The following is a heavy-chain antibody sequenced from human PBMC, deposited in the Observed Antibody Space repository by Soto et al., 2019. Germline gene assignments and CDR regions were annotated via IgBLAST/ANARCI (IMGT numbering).Heavy chain of an antibody. CDR3: ARQFCDGTSCHWYFDF. J-gene: IGHJ4*02. CDR1: GYQFTGSY. Sequence: QVRLLQSGPEVQRPGASTNISCQASGYQFTGSYLHWLRRAPGQAPQWMGMINPDTGSTTYAQTLQGGVAMTTDRSTGTVYLGLDRLRSDDSATYYCARQFCDGTSCHWYFDFWGQGTSVKVS. V-gene: IGHV1-2*02. CDR2: INPDTGST. D-gene: IGHD3-16*01.